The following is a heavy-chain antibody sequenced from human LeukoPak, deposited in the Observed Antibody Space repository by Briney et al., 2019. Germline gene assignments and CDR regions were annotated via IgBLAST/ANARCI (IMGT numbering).Heavy chain of an antibody. Sequence: PGGSLRLSCAASGFTFSSYSMNWVRQAPGKGLEWVSYISSSSSTIYYADSVKGRFTISRDNAKNSLYLQMNSLRAEDTAVYYCARECSGGSCPIDYWGQGTLVTVSS. CDR3: ARECSGGSCPIDY. D-gene: IGHD2-15*01. CDR2: ISSSSSTI. V-gene: IGHV3-48*01. J-gene: IGHJ4*02. CDR1: GFTFSSYS.